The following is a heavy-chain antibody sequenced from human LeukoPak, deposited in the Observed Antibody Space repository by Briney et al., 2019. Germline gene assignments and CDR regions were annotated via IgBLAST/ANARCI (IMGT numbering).Heavy chain of an antibody. CDR1: GGSFSGYY. D-gene: IGHD6-6*01. J-gene: IGHJ6*02. CDR2: INRSGST. CDR3: ARLFPYSSSSHDYYYGMDV. Sequence: PSETLSLTCAVYGGSFSGYYWSWIRQPPGKGLEWIGEINRSGSTNYNPSLKSRVTISVDTSKNQFSLKLSPVTAADTAVYYCARLFPYSSSSHDYYYGMDVWGQGTTVTVSS. V-gene: IGHV4-34*01.